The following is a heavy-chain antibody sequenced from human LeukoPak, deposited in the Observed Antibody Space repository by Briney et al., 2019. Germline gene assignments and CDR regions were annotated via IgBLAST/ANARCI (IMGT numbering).Heavy chain of an antibody. V-gene: IGHV1-2*02. CDR3: ATVRDIVVGGGPYYFDY. Sequence: GASVKVSCKASGYTFIGYYLHWVRQAPGRGLEWMGWINQHNGDTNYAQKFQGRVTMTRDTSITTAYMELSRLKSDDTAVYYCATVRDIVVGGGPYYFDYWGQGTLVTVSS. D-gene: IGHD2-15*01. J-gene: IGHJ4*02. CDR1: GYTFIGYY. CDR2: INQHNGDT.